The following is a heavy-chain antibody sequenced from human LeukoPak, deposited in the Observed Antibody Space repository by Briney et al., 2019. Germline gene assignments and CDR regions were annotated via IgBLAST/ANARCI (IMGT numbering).Heavy chain of an antibody. J-gene: IGHJ4*02. CDR1: GFTFSNYG. CDR2: IRGSGGGT. V-gene: IGHV3-23*01. D-gene: IGHD2-21*02. Sequence: GESLRLSCAASGFTFSNYGMSWVRQAPGKGLEWVSVIRGSGGGTYYADSVKGRFTISRDNSKNTVYLQMNSLRAEDTAVYYCVKTRMPHCGTDCLESWGQGTLVTVSS. CDR3: VKTRMPHCGTDCLES.